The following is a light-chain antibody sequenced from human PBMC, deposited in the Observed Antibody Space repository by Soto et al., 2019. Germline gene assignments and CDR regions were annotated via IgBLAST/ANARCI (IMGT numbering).Light chain of an antibody. CDR2: LNSDGSH. Sequence: QPVLTQSPSASASLGASVKLTCTLSSGHSSYAIAWHQQQPEKGPRYLMKLNSDGSHSKGDGIPDRFSGSSSGAERYLTISRLQSEYEADYYCQTWGTGIHWVFGGGTKLTVL. V-gene: IGLV4-69*01. CDR3: QTWGTGIHWV. CDR1: SGHSSYA. J-gene: IGLJ3*02.